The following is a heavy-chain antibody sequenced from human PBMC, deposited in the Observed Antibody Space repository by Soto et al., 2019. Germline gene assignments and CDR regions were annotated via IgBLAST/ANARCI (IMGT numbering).Heavy chain of an antibody. CDR1: GYTFTSYG. CDR2: ISAYNGNT. V-gene: IGHV1-18*04. Sequence: QVPLVQSGAEVKKPGASVKVSCKASGYTFTSYGISWVRQAPGQGLEWMGWISAYNGNTNYAQKLQGRVTMTTDTSTSTAYMELRSLRSDDTAVYYCARISWPAKGPQHSSSWNYWGQGTLVTVSS. J-gene: IGHJ4*02. CDR3: ARISWPAKGPQHSSSWNY. D-gene: IGHD6-13*01.